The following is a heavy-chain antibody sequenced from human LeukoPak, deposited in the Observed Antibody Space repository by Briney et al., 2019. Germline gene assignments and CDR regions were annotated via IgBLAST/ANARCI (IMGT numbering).Heavy chain of an antibody. Sequence: KPSETLSLTCTVSGRSISSGDYYWSWLRQPPGKGLEWIGYISYSERTYYNPSLESRVTLSVDTSKNQFSLRLSSVTAADTAVYYCARGSRYPDYWGQGTLVTVSS. J-gene: IGHJ4*02. V-gene: IGHV4-30-4*02. CDR2: ISYSERT. CDR1: GRSISSGDYY. CDR3: ARGSRYPDY. D-gene: IGHD1-14*01.